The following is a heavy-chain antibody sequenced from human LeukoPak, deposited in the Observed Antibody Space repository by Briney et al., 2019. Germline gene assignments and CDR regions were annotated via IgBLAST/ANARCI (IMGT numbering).Heavy chain of an antibody. V-gene: IGHV1-18*01. CDR3: ARDSGGRGHFDF. CDR1: GYTFTSYG. J-gene: IGHJ4*02. CDR2: ISAYNGNT. Sequence: ASVKVSCKASGYTFTSYGISRVRQAPGQGLEWMGWISAYNGNTDYAQKLQGRVTMTTDTSTGTAYMELRSLRSDDTAVYFCARDSGGRGHFDFWGQGTLVTVSS. D-gene: IGHD3-16*01.